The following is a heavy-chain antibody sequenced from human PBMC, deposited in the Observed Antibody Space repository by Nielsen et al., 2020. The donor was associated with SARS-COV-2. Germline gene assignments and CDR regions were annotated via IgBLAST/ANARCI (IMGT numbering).Heavy chain of an antibody. CDR2: IKQDGSEK. CDR3: ARDLIAVVGTSVFDY. D-gene: IGHD6-19*01. V-gene: IGHV3-7*01. CDR1: GFTFSSYW. Sequence: GESLKISCAASGFTFSSYWMSWVRQAPGKGLEWVANIKQDGSEKYYVDSVKGRFTISRDNAKNSLYLQMNSLRAEDTAVYYCARDLIAVVGTSVFDYWGQGTLVTVSS. J-gene: IGHJ4*02.